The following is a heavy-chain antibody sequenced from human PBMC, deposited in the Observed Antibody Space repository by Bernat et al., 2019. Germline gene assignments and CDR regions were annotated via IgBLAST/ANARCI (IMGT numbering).Heavy chain of an antibody. CDR3: AGESYSRGWYA. CDR2: INQDGSEK. Sequence: EVQLVESGGGLVQPGGSLSLSSAASGFFFSNYWMSWVRQAPGKGLERVAKINQDGSEKYYADSVKGRFTISRDNAKNSLYLQINSLRAEDTAVYYCAGESYSRGWYAWGQGTLVTVSS. CDR1: GFFFSNYW. J-gene: IGHJ5*02. D-gene: IGHD6-19*01. V-gene: IGHV3-7*03.